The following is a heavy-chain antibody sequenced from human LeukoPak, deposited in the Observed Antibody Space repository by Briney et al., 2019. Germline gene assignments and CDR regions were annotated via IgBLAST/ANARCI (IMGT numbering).Heavy chain of an antibody. Sequence: PSETLSLTCTVSGGSISSCSYYWGWIRQPPGKGLEWIGSIYYSGSTYYNPSLKSRVTISVDTSKNQFSLKLSSVTAADTAVYYCARDQVGIYGTGGPFDYWGQGTLVTVSS. J-gene: IGHJ4*02. CDR1: GGSISSCSYY. CDR3: ARDQVGIYGTGGPFDY. V-gene: IGHV4-39*07. CDR2: IYYSGST. D-gene: IGHD1-14*01.